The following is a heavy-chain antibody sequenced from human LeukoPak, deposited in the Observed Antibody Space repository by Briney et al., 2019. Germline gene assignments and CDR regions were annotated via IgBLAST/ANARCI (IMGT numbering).Heavy chain of an antibody. J-gene: IGHJ5*02. D-gene: IGHD3-16*01. CDR1: GGSFSGYY. V-gene: IGHV4-34*01. CDR3: ARIRDYDR. Sequence: KPSETLSLTCAVYGGSFSGYYWSWVRQPPGKGLEWIGEINHSGSNNYNPSLERRVTISVDKTENQFSPKLRSVAAADKAVYYCARIRDYDRWGQGTLVTVSS. CDR2: INHSGSN.